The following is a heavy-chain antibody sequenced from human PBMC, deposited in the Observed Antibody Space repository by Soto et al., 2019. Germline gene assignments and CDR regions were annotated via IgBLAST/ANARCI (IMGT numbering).Heavy chain of an antibody. CDR1: GFTFSVYA. Sequence: GGSLRLSCGASGFTFSVYAMTWVRQAPGKGLEWVSAISGNGGSTYYADSVKGRFTISRDNSKSTLHLQMNSLRVEDTAVYYCAKDRTFGPPLVRFDSWGQGTLVTVSS. CDR2: ISGNGGST. D-gene: IGHD6-6*01. CDR3: AKDRTFGPPLVRFDS. J-gene: IGHJ4*02. V-gene: IGHV3-23*01.